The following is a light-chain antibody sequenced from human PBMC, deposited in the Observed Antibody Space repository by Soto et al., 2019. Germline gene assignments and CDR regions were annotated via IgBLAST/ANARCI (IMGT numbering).Light chain of an antibody. CDR1: QSIRTC. V-gene: IGKV1-5*03. J-gene: IGKJ2*01. Sequence: DIQMNQSPSTLSAAVGDRVTITCQASQSIRTCLAWYQQRQGEAPNLLIYEASKLQIGVPSRFGGSGSGTEFTVTISSLQPDDVGTYYCQQYYTYPYTFGQGTKLEI. CDR3: QQYYTYPYT. CDR2: EAS.